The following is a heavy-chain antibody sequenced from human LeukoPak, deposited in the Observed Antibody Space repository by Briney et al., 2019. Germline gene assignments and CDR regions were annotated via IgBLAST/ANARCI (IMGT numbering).Heavy chain of an antibody. Sequence: SETLSLTCTVSGGPISSGSYYWSWIRQPAGKGLEWIGRIYTSGSTNYNPSLKSRVTISVDTSKNQFSLKLSSVTAADTAVYYCARNVVVVAANWFDPWGQGTLVTVSS. CDR3: ARNVVVVAANWFDP. CDR2: IYTSGST. V-gene: IGHV4-61*02. D-gene: IGHD2-15*01. J-gene: IGHJ5*02. CDR1: GGPISSGSYY.